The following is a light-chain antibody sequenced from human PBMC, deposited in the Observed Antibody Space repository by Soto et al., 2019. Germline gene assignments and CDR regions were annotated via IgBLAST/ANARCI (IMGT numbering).Light chain of an antibody. V-gene: IGKV1-5*03. CDR1: QSIRSW. CDR3: QQYNSYSSWT. J-gene: IGKJ1*01. Sequence: MTHSPSSLSASVGEIVTITFRASQSIRSWLAWYQQKPGKAPKLLIYKAYSLESGVPSRFSGSGSGTEFTLTISSLQSDDFAIYYCQQYNSYSSWTFGQGTKVDIK. CDR2: KAY.